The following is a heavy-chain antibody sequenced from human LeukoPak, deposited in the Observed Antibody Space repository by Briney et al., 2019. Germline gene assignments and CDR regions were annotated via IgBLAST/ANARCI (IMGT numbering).Heavy chain of an antibody. Sequence: ASVKVSCKASGYTFINYAISWVRQAPGQGLEWMGWISAHNGDTNYARKFRGRVTLTTVTSTSTAYMELRSLKSDDTAVYYCARDQKRVVGVIDYWGQGTLVTVSS. CDR1: GYTFINYA. CDR2: ISAHNGDT. J-gene: IGHJ4*02. D-gene: IGHD1-26*01. V-gene: IGHV1-18*01. CDR3: ARDQKRVVGVIDY.